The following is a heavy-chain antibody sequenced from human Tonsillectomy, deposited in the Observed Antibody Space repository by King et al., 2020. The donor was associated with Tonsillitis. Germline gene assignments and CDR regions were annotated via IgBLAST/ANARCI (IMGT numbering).Heavy chain of an antibody. CDR1: GFTFSDSY. V-gene: IGHV3-11*01. J-gene: IGHJ3*02. Sequence: VQLVESGGGLVKPGGSLRLSCAASGFTFSDSYMSWIRQAPGKGLECVSYMSSSGNSIYYADSVKGRLTISRDNAKNSLYLQMNSLRAEDTAIYYCARGHRELGGAFDIWGQGTVVTVSS. D-gene: IGHD1-7*01. CDR2: MSSSGNSI. CDR3: ARGHRELGGAFDI.